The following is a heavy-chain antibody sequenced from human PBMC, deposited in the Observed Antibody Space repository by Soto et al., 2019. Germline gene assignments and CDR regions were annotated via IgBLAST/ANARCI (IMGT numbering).Heavy chain of an antibody. CDR1: GGSISSGGYY. Sequence: SETLSLTCTVSGGSISSGGYYWSWIRQHPGKGLEWIGYIYYSGSTYYNPSLKSRVTISVDTSKNQFSLKLSSVTAADTAVYYCARSPARSGYFDYWGKGTRVTVPS. CDR2: IYYSGST. D-gene: IGHD6-25*01. J-gene: IGHJ4*02. V-gene: IGHV4-31*03. CDR3: ARSPARSGYFDY.